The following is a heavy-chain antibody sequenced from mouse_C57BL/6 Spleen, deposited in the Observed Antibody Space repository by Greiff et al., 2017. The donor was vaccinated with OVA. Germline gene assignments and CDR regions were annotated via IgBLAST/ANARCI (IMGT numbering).Heavy chain of an antibody. Sequence: QVQLQQPGAELVKPGASVKLSCKASGYTFTSYWMHWVKQRPGQGLEWIGMIHPNSGSTNYNQKFKDKATLTVDKSSSTAYMQLSSLTSEDSAVYYCAREGDYDGYYYAMDYWGQGTSVTVSS. CDR2: IHPNSGST. J-gene: IGHJ4*01. D-gene: IGHD2-4*01. CDR3: AREGDYDGYYYAMDY. V-gene: IGHV1-64*01. CDR1: GYTFTSYW.